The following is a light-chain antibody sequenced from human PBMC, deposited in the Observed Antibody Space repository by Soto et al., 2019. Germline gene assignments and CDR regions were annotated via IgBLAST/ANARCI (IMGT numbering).Light chain of an antibody. CDR3: QQSYSTLSIS. Sequence: DIQMTQSPSSLSASVGDRVTITCRASESISRHLNWYQQKPGKAPNLLIYAASTLQNGFPSRFSGSGSGTDFTLTISRLQPEDFATYYCQQSYSTLSISFGQGTRLEIK. CDR1: ESISRH. V-gene: IGKV1-39*01. CDR2: AAS. J-gene: IGKJ5*01.